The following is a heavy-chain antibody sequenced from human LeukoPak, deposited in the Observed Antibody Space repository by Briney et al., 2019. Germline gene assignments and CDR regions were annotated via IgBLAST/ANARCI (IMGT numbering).Heavy chain of an antibody. CDR3: ARGEEDLCSSSWYWFDP. V-gene: IGHV1-8*01. CDR2: MNPNSGNT. Sequence: ASVKVSCKASGYTFTSYDINWVRQATGQGLEWMGWMNPNSGNTGYAQKFQGRVTMTRNTSISTAYMELSSLRSEDTAVYYCARGEEDLCSSSWYWFDPWGQGTLVTVSS. D-gene: IGHD6-13*01. CDR1: GYTFTSYD. J-gene: IGHJ5*02.